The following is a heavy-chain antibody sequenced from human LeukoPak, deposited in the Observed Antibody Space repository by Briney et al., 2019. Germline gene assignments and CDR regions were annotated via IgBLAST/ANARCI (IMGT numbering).Heavy chain of an antibody. Sequence: PSETLSLTCAVSGDSISPYYWSWIRQPPGKGLEWIGYIYYSGSTNYTPSLKSRVTISVDTSKNQLSLKLRSVTAADTAVYYCARGGRDGYTLYPLDYWGQGTLVTVSS. CDR1: GDSISPYY. CDR2: IYYSGST. J-gene: IGHJ4*02. D-gene: IGHD5-24*01. V-gene: IGHV4-59*08. CDR3: ARGGRDGYTLYPLDY.